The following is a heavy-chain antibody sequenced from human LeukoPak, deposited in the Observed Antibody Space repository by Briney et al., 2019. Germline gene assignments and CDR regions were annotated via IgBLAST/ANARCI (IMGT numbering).Heavy chain of an antibody. CDR2: IYYSGST. V-gene: IGHV4-39*07. CDR3: ARDTVTTRRLYDY. CDR1: GGSISSSSYY. Sequence: SETLSLTCTVSGGSISSSSYYWGWIRQPPGKGLEWIGSIYYSGSTYYNPSLKSRVTISVDTSKNQFSLKLSSVTAADTAVYYCARDTVTTRRLYDYWGQGTLVTVSS. J-gene: IGHJ4*02. D-gene: IGHD4-11*01.